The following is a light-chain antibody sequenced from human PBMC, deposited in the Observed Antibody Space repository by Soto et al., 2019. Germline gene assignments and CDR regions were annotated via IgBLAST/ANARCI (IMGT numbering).Light chain of an antibody. CDR1: SSNIGVNY. V-gene: IGLV1-47*01. CDR3: ALWDDSLSGHSV. Sequence: SARTQRPCSYETTGHKITIPCSGTSSNIGVNYVYWYQQLPGAAPKTVIYKNFHRPYGVPDRFSGSKSGTSASLAISGLRSEDEADYYCALWDDSLSGHSVFGTGTKVTGL. CDR2: KNF. J-gene: IGLJ1*01.